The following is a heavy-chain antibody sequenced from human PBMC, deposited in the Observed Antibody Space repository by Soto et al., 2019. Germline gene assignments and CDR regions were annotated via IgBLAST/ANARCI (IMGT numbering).Heavy chain of an antibody. V-gene: IGHV3-23*01. CDR2: ISGSGGST. CDR3: ARFQIYDFWSGYLGALDY. J-gene: IGHJ4*02. Sequence: GGSLRLSCAASGFTFSSYAMSWVRQAPGKGLEWVSAISGSGGSTYYADSVKGRFTISRDNSKNTLYLQMNSLRAEDTAVYYCARFQIYDFWSGYLGALDYWGQGTLVTVSS. D-gene: IGHD3-3*01. CDR1: GFTFSSYA.